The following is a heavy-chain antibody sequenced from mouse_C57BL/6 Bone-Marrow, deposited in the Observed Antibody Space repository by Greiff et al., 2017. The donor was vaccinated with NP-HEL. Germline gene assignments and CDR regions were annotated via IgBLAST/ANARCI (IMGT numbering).Heavy chain of an antibody. Sequence: QVQLQQSGAELMKPGASVKLSCKATGYTFTGYWIEWVKQRPGQGLEWIGMIHPNSGSTNYNEKFKSKATLTVDKSSSTAYMQLSSLTSEDSAVYYCASSSGGYWGQGTTLTVSS. CDR3: ASSSGGY. J-gene: IGHJ2*01. D-gene: IGHD3-1*01. CDR1: GYTFTGYW. CDR2: IHPNSGST. V-gene: IGHV1-64*01.